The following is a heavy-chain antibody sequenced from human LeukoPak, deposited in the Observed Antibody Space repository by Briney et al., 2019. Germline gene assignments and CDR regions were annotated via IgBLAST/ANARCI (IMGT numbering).Heavy chain of an antibody. Sequence: GASVKVSCKASGYTFTSYDINWVRQATEQGLEWMGWMNPNSGNTGFAQKFQGRVTITRNTSISTAYMELSSLRSEDTAVYYCARVLYGGTSPLNYWGQGTLVTVSS. D-gene: IGHD4-23*01. V-gene: IGHV1-8*03. J-gene: IGHJ4*02. CDR3: ARVLYGGTSPLNY. CDR2: MNPNSGNT. CDR1: GYTFTSYD.